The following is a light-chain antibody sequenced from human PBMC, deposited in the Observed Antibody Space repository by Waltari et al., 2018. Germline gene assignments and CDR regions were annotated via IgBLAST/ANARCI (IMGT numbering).Light chain of an antibody. J-gene: IGLJ1*01. V-gene: IGLV2-23*01. CDR2: AGS. CDR3: CSYAGSSTYV. Sequence: QSALTQPASVSGSPGQPRTISRTGTSSDVGNFNLVPCYQQHPGKAPQLMISAGSKRPSGVSNRFSGSKSGNTASLTISGLQAEDEADYYCCSYAGSSTYVFGTGTKVTVL. CDR1: SSDVGNFNL.